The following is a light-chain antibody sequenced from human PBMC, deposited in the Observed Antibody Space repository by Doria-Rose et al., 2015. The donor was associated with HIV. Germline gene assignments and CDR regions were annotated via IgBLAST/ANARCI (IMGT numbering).Light chain of an antibody. CDR3: QQSYSLFT. Sequence: TQSPSSLSASVGDRVTITCRASQSISTYLNWYQHKPVKAPKLLIYAASTLQSGVPSRFSGSGSGTDFTLTISSLRPEDFATYYCQQSYSLFTFGPGTNVDIK. J-gene: IGKJ3*01. V-gene: IGKV1-39*01. CDR2: AAS. CDR1: QSISTY.